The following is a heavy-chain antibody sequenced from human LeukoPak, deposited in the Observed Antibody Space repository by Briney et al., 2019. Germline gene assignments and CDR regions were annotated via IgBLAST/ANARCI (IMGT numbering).Heavy chain of an antibody. CDR2: ISSSGGTT. Sequence: GGSLRLSCAASGFTFSDYEMNWVRQAPGKGLEWVAYISSSGGTTYYADSVRGRFTISRDNAKHSLYLQINSLRGEDTAVYYCARVSANYFDYWGQGTLVTVSS. D-gene: IGHD2-8*01. V-gene: IGHV3-48*03. J-gene: IGHJ4*02. CDR3: ARVSANYFDY. CDR1: GFTFSDYE.